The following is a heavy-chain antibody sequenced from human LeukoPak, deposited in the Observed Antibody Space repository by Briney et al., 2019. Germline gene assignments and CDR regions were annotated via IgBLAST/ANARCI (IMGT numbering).Heavy chain of an antibody. Sequence: SETLSLTCTVSGDSISRYYWRWIRQPAGKGLEWIGRFYTIGGTNYNPSLKSRVTMSLDTSKNQFSLTLNSVTAADTAVYYCASSAPSVTSYYFDSWGQGTLVTVSS. J-gene: IGHJ4*02. D-gene: IGHD4-17*01. V-gene: IGHV4-4*07. CDR3: ASSAPSVTSYYFDS. CDR1: GDSISRYY. CDR2: FYTIGGT.